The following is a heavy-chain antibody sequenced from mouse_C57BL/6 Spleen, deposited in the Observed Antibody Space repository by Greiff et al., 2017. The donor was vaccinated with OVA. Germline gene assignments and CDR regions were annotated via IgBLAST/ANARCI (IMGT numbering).Heavy chain of an antibody. CDR2: IDPSDSYT. V-gene: IGHV1-69*01. D-gene: IGHD1-1*01. Sequence: VQLQQSGAELVMPGASVKLSCKASGYTFTSYWMHWVKQRPGQGLEWIGEIDPSDSYTNYNQKFKGKSTLTVDKSSSTAYMQLSSLTSEDSAVYYCARGDSSYKYFDVWGTGTTVTVSS. J-gene: IGHJ1*03. CDR1: GYTFTSYW. CDR3: ARGDSSYKYFDV.